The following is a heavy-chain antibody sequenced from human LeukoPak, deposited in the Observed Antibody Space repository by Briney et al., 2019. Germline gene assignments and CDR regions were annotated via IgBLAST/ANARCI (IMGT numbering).Heavy chain of an antibody. Sequence: PSETLSLTCAVYGESFSGYFWTWIRQPPGKGLEWIGEINHVGNTNYNPSLKSRVTISVDKSKNQFSLKLNSVTAADTAVYYCARGRYKGVIWGLILRPNHYTYMDVWGKGTTVTVSS. CDR3: ARGRYKGVIWGLILRPNHYTYMDV. D-gene: IGHD3-10*01. V-gene: IGHV4-34*01. CDR2: INHVGNT. J-gene: IGHJ6*03. CDR1: GESFSGYF.